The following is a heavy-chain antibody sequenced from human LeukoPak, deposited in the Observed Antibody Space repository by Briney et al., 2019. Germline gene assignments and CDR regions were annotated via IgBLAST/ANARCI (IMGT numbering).Heavy chain of an antibody. CDR1: GGSVSSGSYY. Sequence: SETLSLTCTVSGGSVSSGSYYWSWIRQPPGKGLEWIGYIYYSGSTNYNPSLKSRVTISVDTSKNQFSLKLSSVTVADTAVYYCARSSGWFHFDYWGQGTLVTVSS. J-gene: IGHJ4*02. D-gene: IGHD6-19*01. V-gene: IGHV4-61*01. CDR3: ARSSGWFHFDY. CDR2: IYYSGST.